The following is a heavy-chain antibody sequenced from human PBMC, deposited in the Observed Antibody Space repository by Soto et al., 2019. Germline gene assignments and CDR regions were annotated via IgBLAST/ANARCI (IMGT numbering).Heavy chain of an antibody. V-gene: IGHV3-53*02. CDR2: LYSGGST. CDR1: GLPVSSNY. CDR3: ARDRPGDEGDGFDI. D-gene: IGHD3-10*01. J-gene: IGHJ3*02. Sequence: EVQLVETGGGLIRPGGSLRLSCAASGLPVSSNYMNWVGQAPGKGLEWVSVLYSGGSTHYADSVKGRFIISRDNSNNTLYLQMNSLRVEDTAVYYCARDRPGDEGDGFDIWGHGTMVTVSS.